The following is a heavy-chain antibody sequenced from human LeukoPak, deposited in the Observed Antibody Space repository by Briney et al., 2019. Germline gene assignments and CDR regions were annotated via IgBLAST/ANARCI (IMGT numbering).Heavy chain of an antibody. CDR3: AKDLNDVLWFGELSEIDY. D-gene: IGHD3-10*01. Sequence: GGSLRLSCAASGFTFSSYAMSWVRQAPGKGLEWVSAISGSGGSTYYADSVKGRFTISRDNSKNTLYLQMNSLRAEDTAVYYCAKDLNDVLWFGELSEIDYWGQGTLVTVSS. J-gene: IGHJ4*02. CDR1: GFTFSSYA. CDR2: ISGSGGST. V-gene: IGHV3-23*01.